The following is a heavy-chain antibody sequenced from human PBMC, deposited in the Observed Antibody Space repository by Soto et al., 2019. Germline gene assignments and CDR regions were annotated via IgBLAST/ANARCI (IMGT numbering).Heavy chain of an antibody. CDR2: LIPILGAS. Sequence: SMKVSCKASADNLTRYTFTWGRQAPGQGLEWVGRLIPILGASNFAQKFQGRVTISADKSADTAYMVLTGLTSEDTAVYYCARSRGSYYTNFDSWGQGTLVTVSS. D-gene: IGHD3-10*01. V-gene: IGHV1-69*08. CDR1: ADNLTRYT. J-gene: IGHJ4*02. CDR3: ARSRGSYYTNFDS.